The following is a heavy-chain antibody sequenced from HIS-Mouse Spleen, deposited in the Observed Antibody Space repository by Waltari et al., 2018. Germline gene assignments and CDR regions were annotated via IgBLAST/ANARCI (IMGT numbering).Heavy chain of an antibody. CDR3: ARDGYSGYGHDAFDI. CDR2: IYYSGST. CDR1: VGSISSSSYY. Sequence: QLQLQESGPGLVKPSETLSLTCTVSVGSISSSSYYWGWTRQPPGKGLEWIGSIYYSGSTYYNPSLKSRVTISVDPSKNQFSLKLSSVTAADTAVYYCARDGYSGYGHDAFDIWGQGTMVTVSS. J-gene: IGHJ3*02. V-gene: IGHV4-39*07. D-gene: IGHD5-12*01.